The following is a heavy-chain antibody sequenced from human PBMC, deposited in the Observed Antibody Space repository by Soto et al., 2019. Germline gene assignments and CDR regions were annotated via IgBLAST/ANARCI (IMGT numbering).Heavy chain of an antibody. Sequence: GGSLRLSCAASGFTFSDYYMSWIRQAPGKGLEWVSYISSSGSTIYYADSVKGRFTISRDNAKNSLYPQMNSLRAEDTAVYYCARETGTTSKDWFDPWGQGTLVTVSS. CDR2: ISSSGSTI. CDR1: GFTFSDYY. V-gene: IGHV3-11*01. D-gene: IGHD1-1*01. CDR3: ARETGTTSKDWFDP. J-gene: IGHJ5*02.